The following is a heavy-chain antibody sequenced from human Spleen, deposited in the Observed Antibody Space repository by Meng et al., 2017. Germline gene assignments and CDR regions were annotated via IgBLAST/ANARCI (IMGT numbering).Heavy chain of an antibody. CDR2: IDPKSGDT. Sequence: VQRWQSGAEVKKPGASVKVPCKPSGYNFPDYWLHWVRRAPGQGLEWMGRIDPKSGDTHYAQRFQGRVTMTGDTSISTAYMELSGLRSDDTAMYYCVRDEDISSAGKLFGDYWGQGTLVTVSS. CDR3: VRDEDISSAGKLFGDY. D-gene: IGHD6-13*01. V-gene: IGHV1-2*06. J-gene: IGHJ4*02. CDR1: GYNFPDYW.